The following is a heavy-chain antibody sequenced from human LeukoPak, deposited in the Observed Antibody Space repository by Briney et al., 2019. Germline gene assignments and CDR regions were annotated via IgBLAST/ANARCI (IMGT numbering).Heavy chain of an antibody. CDR3: ARDHGRSYNYGSDALDI. CDR1: GGSIKGGGFF. Sequence: SQTLSLTCSVSGGSIKGGGFFWNWVRQHPGKGLEWIGHIYYSASTSYNPSVKSRVTISVDTSKNQFSLKLTSVTAADTAMYYCARDHGRSYNYGSDALDIWGQGTLVIVSA. CDR2: IYYSAST. D-gene: IGHD5-18*01. J-gene: IGHJ3*02. V-gene: IGHV4-31*03.